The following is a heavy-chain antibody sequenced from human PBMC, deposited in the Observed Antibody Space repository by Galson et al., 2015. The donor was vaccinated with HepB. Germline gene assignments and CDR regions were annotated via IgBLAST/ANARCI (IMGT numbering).Heavy chain of an antibody. V-gene: IGHV1-18*04. D-gene: IGHD2-8*02. Sequence: KVSCKASGYIFNTYGISWMRLAPGQGLEWMGWISPYDGETKYAQKFQDRVTMTTDASTSTANMELRSLRSDDSAVYYCARIAVRAGTGGYDIWGQGTLVTVSS. CDR2: ISPYDGET. CDR3: ARIAVRAGTGGYDI. J-gene: IGHJ3*02. CDR1: GYIFNTYG.